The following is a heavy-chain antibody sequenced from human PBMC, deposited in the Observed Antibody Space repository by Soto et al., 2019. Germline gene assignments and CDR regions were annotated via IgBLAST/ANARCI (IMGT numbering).Heavy chain of an antibody. D-gene: IGHD2-21*02. CDR2: INAGNGNT. Sequence: ASVKVSCKASGYTFTSYAMHWVRQAPGQRLEWMGWINAGNGNTKYSQKFQGRVTITRDTSASTAYMELSSLRSEDTPAYYCARSIVVVTALDYWGQGTPVTVS. CDR3: ARSIVVVTALDY. J-gene: IGHJ4*02. CDR1: GYTFTSYA. V-gene: IGHV1-3*01.